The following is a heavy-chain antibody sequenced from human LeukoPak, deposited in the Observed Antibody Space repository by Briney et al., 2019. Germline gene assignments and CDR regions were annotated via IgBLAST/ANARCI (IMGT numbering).Heavy chain of an antibody. CDR1: GFTFSSYW. Sequence: GGSLRLSCAASGFTFSSYWMSWVRQAPGKGLEWVANIKQDGSEKYYVDSVKGRFTISRDNAKNSLYLQMNSLRAGDTAVYYCARAAYSSTWYSRYFDLWGRGTLVTVSS. V-gene: IGHV3-7*01. D-gene: IGHD6-13*01. CDR2: IKQDGSEK. J-gene: IGHJ2*01. CDR3: ARAAYSSTWYSRYFDL.